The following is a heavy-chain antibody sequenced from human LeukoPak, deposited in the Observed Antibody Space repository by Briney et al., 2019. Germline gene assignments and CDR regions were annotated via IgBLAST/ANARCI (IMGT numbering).Heavy chain of an antibody. D-gene: IGHD2-21*02. CDR1: GFTVSSNY. Sequence: GGSLRLSCAASGFTVSSNYMSWVRQAPGKGLEWVSVIYGGGSTYYADSVKGRFTISRDNSKNTLYLQMNSLRAEDTAVYYCAKAFKARVTGGDCYSDYWGQGTLVTVSS. CDR2: IYGGGST. V-gene: IGHV3-53*01. J-gene: IGHJ4*02. CDR3: AKAFKARVTGGDCYSDY.